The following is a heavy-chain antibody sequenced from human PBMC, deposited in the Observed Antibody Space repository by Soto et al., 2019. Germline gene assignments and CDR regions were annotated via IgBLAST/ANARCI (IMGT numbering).Heavy chain of an antibody. J-gene: IGHJ4*02. D-gene: IGHD6-25*01. CDR2: MNPSHGNA. CDR3: ARSKERSGPNYFDV. CDR1: GDTFIKYD. Sequence: ASVKVSCKASGDTFIKYDINWVRQATGQGLEWMGWMNPSHGNAGYAQNFRGRVTMTSNTSITTAYMELSGLRYEDTAVYYCARSKERSGPNYFDVWGQGTLVTVSS. V-gene: IGHV1-8*01.